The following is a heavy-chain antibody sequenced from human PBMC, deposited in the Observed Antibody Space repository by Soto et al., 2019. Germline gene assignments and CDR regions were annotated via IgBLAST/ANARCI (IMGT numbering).Heavy chain of an antibody. CDR2: ISGSGGST. Sequence: GGSLRLSCAASGFTFSSYAMSWVRQAPGKGLEWVSAISGSGGSTYYADSVKGRFTISRDNSKNTLYLQMNSLRAEDTAVYYCAANYYDFWSGYSNPDYYYGMDVWGQGTTVTVSS. V-gene: IGHV3-23*01. J-gene: IGHJ6*02. D-gene: IGHD3-3*01. CDR1: GFTFSSYA. CDR3: AANYYDFWSGYSNPDYYYGMDV.